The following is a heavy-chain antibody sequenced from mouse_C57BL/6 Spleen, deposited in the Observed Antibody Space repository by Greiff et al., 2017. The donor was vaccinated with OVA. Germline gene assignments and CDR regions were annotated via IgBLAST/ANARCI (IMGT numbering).Heavy chain of an antibody. J-gene: IGHJ3*01. CDR2: IYPGDGDT. CDR3: ASLYDCYYEFAY. D-gene: IGHD2-3*01. Sequence: VQLQQSGAELVKPGASVKISCKASGYAFSSYWMNWVKQRPGKGLEWIGQIYPGDGDTNYNGKFKGKATLTADKSSSTAYMQLSSLTSEDSAVYFCASLYDCYYEFAYGGQGTLLTVSA. V-gene: IGHV1-80*01. CDR1: GYAFSSYW.